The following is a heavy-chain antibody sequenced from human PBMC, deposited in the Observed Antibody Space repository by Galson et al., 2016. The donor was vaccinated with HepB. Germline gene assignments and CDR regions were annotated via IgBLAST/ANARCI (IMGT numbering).Heavy chain of an antibody. CDR2: INPTDAST. D-gene: IGHD1-20*01. CDR3: ARAGITGIPAFDY. V-gene: IGHV1-46*01. Sequence: SVKVSCKASGYTFSNYYMHWVRQAPGQGLDWMGIINPTDASTTYAQNFQGRVTIIADESTSTVYMELSSLRSEDTAVYYCARAGITGIPAFDYWGQGTLVTVSS. CDR1: GYTFSNYY. J-gene: IGHJ4*02.